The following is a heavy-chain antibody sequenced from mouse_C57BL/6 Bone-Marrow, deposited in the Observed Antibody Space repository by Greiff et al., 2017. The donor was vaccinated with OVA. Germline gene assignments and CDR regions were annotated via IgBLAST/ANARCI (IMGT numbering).Heavy chain of an antibody. Sequence: VKLVESGGGLVKPGGSLKLSCAASGFTFSDYGMHWVRQAPEKGLEWVAYISSGSSTIYYADTVKGRFTISRDNAKNTLFLQMTSLRSEDTAMYYCARPVVATGAMDYWGQGTSVTVSS. V-gene: IGHV5-17*01. CDR3: ARPVVATGAMDY. J-gene: IGHJ4*01. CDR2: ISSGSSTI. D-gene: IGHD1-1*01. CDR1: GFTFSDYG.